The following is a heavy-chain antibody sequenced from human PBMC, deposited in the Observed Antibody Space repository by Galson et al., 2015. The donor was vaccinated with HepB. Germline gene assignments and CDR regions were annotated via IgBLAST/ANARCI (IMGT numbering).Heavy chain of an antibody. J-gene: IGHJ6*02. V-gene: IGHV7-4-1*02. Sequence: SVKVSCKASGYTFTSYAMNWVRQAPGQGLEWMGWINTNTGNPTYAQGFTGRFVFSLDTSVSTAYLQISSLKAEDTAVYYCARVYRYQLLSSLYYYYGMDVWGQGTTVTVSS. D-gene: IGHD2-2*01. CDR1: GYTFTSYA. CDR3: ARVYRYQLLSSLYYYYGMDV. CDR2: INTNTGNP.